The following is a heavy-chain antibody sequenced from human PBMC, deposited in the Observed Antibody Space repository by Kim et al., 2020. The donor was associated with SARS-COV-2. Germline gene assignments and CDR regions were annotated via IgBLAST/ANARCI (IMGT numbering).Heavy chain of an antibody. CDR3: ARDWNCGIDV. Sequence: ICYADSVKGRFTISRDYAKNTLDLQMNSLGDEDTAVYYCARDWNCGIDVWGQGTLVTVSS. J-gene: IGHJ4*02. V-gene: IGHV3-48*02. D-gene: IGHD1-7*01. CDR2: I.